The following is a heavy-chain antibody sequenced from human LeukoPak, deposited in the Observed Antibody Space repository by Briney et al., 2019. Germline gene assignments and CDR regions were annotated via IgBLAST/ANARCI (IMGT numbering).Heavy chain of an antibody. CDR3: AKNVDTAMGVDY. D-gene: IGHD5-18*01. J-gene: IGHJ4*02. CDR2: IKEDGSEK. V-gene: IGHV3-7*01. CDR1: GFTFSNYW. Sequence: GGSLRLSCAASGFTFSNYWMSWVRQAPGKGLEGVANIKEDGSEKYYVDSVKGRFTISRDNAKKSLYLQMNSLRAEDTAVYYCAKNVDTAMGVDYWGQGTLVTVSS.